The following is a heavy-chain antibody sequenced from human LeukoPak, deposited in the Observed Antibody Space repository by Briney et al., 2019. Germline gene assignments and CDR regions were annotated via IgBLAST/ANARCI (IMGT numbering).Heavy chain of an antibody. D-gene: IGHD3-10*01. Sequence: GGSLRLSRSASGFIFSSYAMYWVRQAPGKGLEYVSAISNNGGTTYYADSVKGRFTISRDNSKNTLYLQMSSLRPEDTAVYYCVRSSGSMDVWGQGTSVTVSS. CDR2: ISNNGGTT. CDR1: GFIFSSYA. CDR3: VRSSGSMDV. J-gene: IGHJ6*02. V-gene: IGHV3-64D*06.